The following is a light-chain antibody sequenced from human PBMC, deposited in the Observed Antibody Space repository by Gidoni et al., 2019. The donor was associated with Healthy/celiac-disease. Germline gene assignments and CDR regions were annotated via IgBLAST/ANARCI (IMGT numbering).Light chain of an antibody. CDR2: AAS. CDR1: QSISSY. J-gene: IGKJ1*01. CDR3: QQSYSTPWT. V-gene: IGKV1-39*01. Sequence: DIQMTQSQSSLSASVGDRVTITCRASQSISSYLNWYQQKPGKAPKLLIYAASSLQSGVPSRFSGSGSGTDFTLTISSLQPEDFATYYCQQSYSTPWTFXQXTKVEIK.